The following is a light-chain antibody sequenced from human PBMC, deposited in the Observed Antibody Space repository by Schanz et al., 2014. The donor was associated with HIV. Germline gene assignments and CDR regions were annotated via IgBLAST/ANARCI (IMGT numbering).Light chain of an antibody. CDR1: QSVSSY. CDR2: DAS. J-gene: IGKJ3*01. Sequence: EIVLTQSPATLSLSPGERATLSCRASQSVSSYLAWYQQKPGQAPRLLIYDASNRATGIPARFSGSGSGTDFTLAISSLEPEDFATYSCQQSYSIPFTFGPGTKLDIK. CDR3: QQSYSIPFT. V-gene: IGKV3-11*01.